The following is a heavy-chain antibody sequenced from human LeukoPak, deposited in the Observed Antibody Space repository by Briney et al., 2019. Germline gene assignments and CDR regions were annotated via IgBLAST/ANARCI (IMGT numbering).Heavy chain of an antibody. CDR1: EFNFSNAW. CDR3: TRRHDYGDYLNWFDP. CDR2: IKSKTDGGTT. V-gene: IGHV3-15*01. D-gene: IGHD4-17*01. Sequence: GGSLRLSCAASEFNFSNAWMSWVRQAPGKGLEWVGRIKSKTDGGTTDYAAPVKGRFTISRDDSKNTLYLQMNSLKTEDTAVYYCTRRHDYGDYLNWFDPWGKGTLVTVSP. J-gene: IGHJ5*02.